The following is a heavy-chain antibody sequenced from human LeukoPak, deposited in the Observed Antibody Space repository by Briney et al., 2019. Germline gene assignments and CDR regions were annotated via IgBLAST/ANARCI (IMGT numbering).Heavy chain of an antibody. CDR3: ARSSRELRGYAPWEVMPPFDY. CDR2: ISYDGSNK. J-gene: IGHJ4*02. CDR1: GFTFSSYG. Sequence: GGSLRLSCAASGFTFSSYGMHWVRQAPGKGLEWVAVISYDGSNKYYADSMKGRFTISRDNAKNSLYLQMNSLRAEDTAVYYCARSSRELRGYAPWEVMPPFDYWGQGTLVTVSS. D-gene: IGHD4-23*01. V-gene: IGHV3-30*03.